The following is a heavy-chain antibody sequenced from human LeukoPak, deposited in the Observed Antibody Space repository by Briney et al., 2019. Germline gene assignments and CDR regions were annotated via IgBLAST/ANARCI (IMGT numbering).Heavy chain of an antibody. D-gene: IGHD3-10*01. CDR1: GVSISSGSYY. Sequence: PSETLSLTCTVSGVSISSGSYYWSWIRQPAGKGLEWIGRIYTSGSTNYNPSLKSRVTISVDTSKNQFSLKLSSVTAADTAVYYCARENYYGSGSYLDYWGQGTLVTVSS. J-gene: IGHJ4*02. V-gene: IGHV4-61*02. CDR2: IYTSGST. CDR3: ARENYYGSGSYLDY.